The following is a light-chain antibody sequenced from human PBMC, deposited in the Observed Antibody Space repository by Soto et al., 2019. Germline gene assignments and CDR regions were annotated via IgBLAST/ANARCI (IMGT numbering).Light chain of an antibody. V-gene: IGKV3-11*01. J-gene: IGKJ1*01. CDR1: QSVSSF. CDR2: YAS. Sequence: EIVLTQSPATLSLSPGERATLSCRASQSVSSFLAWYQQKPGQAPRLLIYYASNRATGIPARFSGSGSGTDFTLTISSLEPEDFAVYYCHQRSNWPRTFGQGTKV. CDR3: HQRSNWPRT.